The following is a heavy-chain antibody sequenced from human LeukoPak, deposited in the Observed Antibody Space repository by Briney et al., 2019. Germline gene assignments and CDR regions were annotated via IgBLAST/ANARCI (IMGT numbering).Heavy chain of an antibody. V-gene: IGHV4-39*01. CDR3: ASIVGASRLDY. Sequence: PSETLSLTCTVSGGSISSSSYYWGWIRQPPGKGLEWIGSIYYSGSTYYNPSLKSRVTISVDTSKNQFSLKLSSVTAADTAVYYCASIVGASRLDYWGQGTLVTVSS. J-gene: IGHJ4*02. D-gene: IGHD1-26*01. CDR2: IYYSGST. CDR1: GGSISSSSYY.